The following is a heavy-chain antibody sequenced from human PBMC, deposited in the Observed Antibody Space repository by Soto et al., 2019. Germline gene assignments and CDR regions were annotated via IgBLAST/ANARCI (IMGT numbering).Heavy chain of an antibody. J-gene: IGHJ3*01. V-gene: IGHV3-23*01. CDR2: ISGTRGRHRNT. Sequence: EVHLLESGGNLVQPGMSLRLSCAASGFIFSDYAMTWVRQAPGKGLEWVSTISGTRGRHRNTFYTASVKGRFTVTRDNSKNTLFLEMNSLRVEDTAVYYCAKTRLYDNNEYHRDGFDVWGPGTAVTVSS. CDR3: AKTRLYDNNEYHRDGFDV. D-gene: IGHD3-22*01. CDR1: GFIFSDYA.